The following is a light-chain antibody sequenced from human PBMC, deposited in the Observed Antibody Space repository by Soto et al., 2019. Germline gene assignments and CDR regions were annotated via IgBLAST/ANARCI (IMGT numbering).Light chain of an antibody. V-gene: IGKV3-20*01. CDR3: QQYGGSPAT. Sequence: EVVLTHSPGTLSLSPGDRATLSCRASQTIRDNYLAWYQQKPGQAPGLLIYRASNRATGIPDRFSGSGSGTDFTLTISRLEPEDFAVYYCQQYGGSPATFGQGTRLEIK. CDR1: QTIRDNY. J-gene: IGKJ5*01. CDR2: RAS.